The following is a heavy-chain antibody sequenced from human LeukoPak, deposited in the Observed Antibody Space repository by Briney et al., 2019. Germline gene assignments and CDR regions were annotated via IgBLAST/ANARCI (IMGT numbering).Heavy chain of an antibody. CDR3: ARYSEVYYYVDV. J-gene: IGHJ6*03. CDR1: GFTFDTYN. CDR2: IRSYSSYI. D-gene: IGHD2-21*01. V-gene: IGHV3-21*01. Sequence: PGGSLRLSCAASGFTFDTYNFNWVRQAPGKGLEWVASIRSYSSYIHYADSVKGRFTISRDDAKKSLDLQMNSLRAEDTAVYFCARYSEVYYYVDVWGAGTTVIVSS.